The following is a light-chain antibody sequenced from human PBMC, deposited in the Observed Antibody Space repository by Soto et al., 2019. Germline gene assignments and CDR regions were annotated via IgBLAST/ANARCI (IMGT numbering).Light chain of an antibody. CDR1: QSVSDY. V-gene: IGKV3-11*01. Sequence: VLTQSPASLSLSPGERATLSCRAGQSVSDYLAWYQQKPGQPPRLLFFDASNRATGVPARFSAGGSGTDVTRIISSLEPEDFAVYYCQQRVNWPPTFGGGTKVEI. CDR2: DAS. J-gene: IGKJ4*01. CDR3: QQRVNWPPT.